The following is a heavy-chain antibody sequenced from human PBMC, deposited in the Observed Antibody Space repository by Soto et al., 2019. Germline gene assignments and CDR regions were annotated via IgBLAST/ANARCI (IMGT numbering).Heavy chain of an antibody. Sequence: VQLVQSGAEVKRPGASVKVSCRTSGYKFADYNMNWVRQATGRGLEWLGYMNSFSGGGDFAPKFQGRLTLTKNTSISTAYLELTNLRDDDTAVYYCARGSAFQRTGNSDFWGQGTPVTVSS. D-gene: IGHD6-19*01. V-gene: IGHV1-8*01. CDR3: ARGSAFQRTGNSDF. J-gene: IGHJ4*02. CDR2: MNSFSGGG. CDR1: GYKFADYN.